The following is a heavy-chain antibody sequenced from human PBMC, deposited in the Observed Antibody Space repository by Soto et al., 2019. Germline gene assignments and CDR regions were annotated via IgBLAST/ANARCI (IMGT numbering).Heavy chain of an antibody. CDR1: GFAFDAYN. D-gene: IGHD6-19*01. CDR2: VWYDGSNE. J-gene: IGHJ3*02. Sequence: QVQLVESGGGVVQSGGYLKLSCAASGFAFDAYNIHWVRQAPGKGLEWVAFVWYDGSNEYYSDAVKGRFTVSRDNSKNSLYLELNRLRSEDTAVYYCARDLYKSGWTWTFEIWGQGTRVTVSS. CDR3: ARDLYKSGWTWTFEI. V-gene: IGHV3-33*01.